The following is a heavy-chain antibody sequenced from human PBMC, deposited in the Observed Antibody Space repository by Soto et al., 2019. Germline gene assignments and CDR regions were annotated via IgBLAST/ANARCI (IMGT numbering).Heavy chain of an antibody. V-gene: IGHV3-30*02. Sequence: PGGSLRLSCAASGFTFSTYGMHWVRRAPGKGLEWVAVMGNDGITTFYADSVKGRFTISRDNSKNTLFLQMNSLRADDAAVYYCAKEFQWELHAFDIWGQGTMVTVSS. D-gene: IGHD1-26*01. CDR3: AKEFQWELHAFDI. J-gene: IGHJ3*02. CDR1: GFTFSTYG. CDR2: MGNDGITT.